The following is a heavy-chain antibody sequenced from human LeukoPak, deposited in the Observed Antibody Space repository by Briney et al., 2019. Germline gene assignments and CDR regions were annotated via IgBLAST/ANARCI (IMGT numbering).Heavy chain of an antibody. CDR2: INPNSGGT. CDR3: ARVYSNYAGVYPFDY. D-gene: IGHD4-11*01. V-gene: IGHV1-2*02. Sequence: GASVKVSCKASGYTFTGYCMHWVRQAPGQGLEWMGWINPNSGGTNYAQKFQGRVTMTRDTSISTAYMELSRLRSDDTAVYYCARVYSNYAGVYPFDYWGQGTLVTVSS. J-gene: IGHJ4*02. CDR1: GYTFTGYC.